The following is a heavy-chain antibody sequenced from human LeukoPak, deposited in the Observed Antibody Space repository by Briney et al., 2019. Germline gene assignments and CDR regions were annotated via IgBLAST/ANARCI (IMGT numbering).Heavy chain of an antibody. CDR2: ISGSGSGGST. J-gene: IGHJ4*02. V-gene: IGHV3-23*01. CDR3: AKDRWGAVASFDY. Sequence: GGSLRLSCAASGFTFSSSAMSWVRQAPGKGLEWVSNISGSGSGGSTYYADSVKGRFTISRDNSKNTLYLQMNSLESEDTAVYYCAKDRWGAVASFDYWGQGTLVTVSS. CDR1: GFTFSSSA. D-gene: IGHD6-19*01.